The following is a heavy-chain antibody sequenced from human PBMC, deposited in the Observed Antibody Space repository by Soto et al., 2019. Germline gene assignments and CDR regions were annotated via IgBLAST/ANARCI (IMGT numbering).Heavy chain of an antibody. CDR2: MNPNSGNT. D-gene: IGHD2-15*01. CDR3: AREHYCNSAWFDP. V-gene: IGHV1-8*01. J-gene: IGHJ5*02. CDR1: GYTFPSYD. Sequence: QVQLVQSGAEVKKPGASVKVSCKASGYTFPSYDINWVRQATGQGLEWMGWMNPNSGNTGYTQKLQGRITMTRNTSTSTAYMELSSLRSEDTAVYYCAREHYCNSAWFDPWGQGTLVILSS.